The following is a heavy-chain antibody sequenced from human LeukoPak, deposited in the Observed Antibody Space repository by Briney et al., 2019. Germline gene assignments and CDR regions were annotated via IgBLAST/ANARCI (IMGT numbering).Heavy chain of an antibody. CDR1: GFTFSSYG. D-gene: IGHD1-26*01. V-gene: IGHV3-33*01. CDR3: ARDGELVGATDYYYGMDV. CDR2: IWYDGSNK. Sequence: GGSLRLSCAASGFTFSSYGMHWVRQAPGKGLEWVAVIWYDGSNKYYADSVKGRFTISRDNSKNTLYLQMNSLRAEDTAVYYCARDGELVGATDYYYGMDVWGQGTTVTVSS. J-gene: IGHJ6*02.